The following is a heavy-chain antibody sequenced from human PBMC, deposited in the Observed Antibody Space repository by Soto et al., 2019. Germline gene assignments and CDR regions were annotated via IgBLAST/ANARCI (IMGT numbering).Heavy chain of an antibody. CDR3: ARAGLDRPRGFRKYCFDY. CDR2: IYYSGST. J-gene: IGHJ4*02. CDR1: GGSISSYY. V-gene: IGHV4-59*01. D-gene: IGHD3-22*01. Sequence: PSETLSLTCTVSGGSISSYYWSWSRQPPGKGLEWIGYIYYSGSTNYNPSLKSRVTISVDTSKNQFSLKLSSVTAADTAVYYCARAGLDRPRGFRKYCFDYWGQGTLVTVSS.